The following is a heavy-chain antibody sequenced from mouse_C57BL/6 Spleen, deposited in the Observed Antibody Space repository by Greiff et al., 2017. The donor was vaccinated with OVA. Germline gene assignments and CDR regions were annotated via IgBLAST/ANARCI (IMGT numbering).Heavy chain of an antibody. J-gene: IGHJ4*01. CDR3: ARGRWDDAMDY. Sequence: EVMLVESGGGLVKPGGSLKLSCAASGFTFSDYGMHWVRQAPEKGLEWVAYISSGSSTIYYADTVKGRFTISRDNAKNTLFLQMTSLRSEDTAMYYCARGRWDDAMDYWGQGTSVTVSS. CDR2: ISSGSSTI. CDR1: GFTFSDYG. D-gene: IGHD4-1*01. V-gene: IGHV5-17*01.